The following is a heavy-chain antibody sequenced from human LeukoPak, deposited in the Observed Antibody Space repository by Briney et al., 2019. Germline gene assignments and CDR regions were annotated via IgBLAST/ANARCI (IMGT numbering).Heavy chain of an antibody. D-gene: IGHD3-22*01. V-gene: IGHV4-34*01. CDR3: ARTHSYDTSDYYYLNY. J-gene: IGHJ4*02. CDR1: GGSFSGYY. CDR2: VNYGEST. Sequence: SETLSLTCAVYGGSFSGYYWSWVRQPPGKGLEWIGEIHPPGKGLEWIGIVNYGESTNYNPSLKSRVTISVDTSKNQFSLRLNSVTDADTAVYFCARTHSYDTSDYYYLNYWGQGTLVTVSS.